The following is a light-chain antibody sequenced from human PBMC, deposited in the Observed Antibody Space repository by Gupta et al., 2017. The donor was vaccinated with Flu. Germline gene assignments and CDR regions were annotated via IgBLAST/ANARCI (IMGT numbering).Light chain of an antibody. CDR3: GAWDDSLKEYV. Sequence: RVTVWLSGSRPNSGSNALSWFQQSPGAAPKLVIYENYRRPSGVPDRFSGSKSGTSASLAISGLQSEDEADYYCGAWDDSLKEYVFGSGTKVTVV. V-gene: IGLV1-44*01. CDR1: RPNSGSNA. CDR2: ENY. J-gene: IGLJ1*01.